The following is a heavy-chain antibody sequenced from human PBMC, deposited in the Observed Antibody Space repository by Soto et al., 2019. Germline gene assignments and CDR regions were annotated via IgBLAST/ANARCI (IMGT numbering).Heavy chain of an antibody. J-gene: IGHJ5*02. CDR1: GGSISSGGYS. D-gene: IGHD6-25*01. Sequence: QLQLQESGSGLVKPSQTLSLTCAVSGGSISSGGYSWSWIRQPPVKGLEWIGYIYHSGSTYYNPSLKSLVTLSVDRSKNQCSLKLRSVTAADTAVYYCAGGIAARPLGSWGQGTLVTVSS. CDR3: AGGIAARPLGS. CDR2: IYHSGST. V-gene: IGHV4-30-2*01.